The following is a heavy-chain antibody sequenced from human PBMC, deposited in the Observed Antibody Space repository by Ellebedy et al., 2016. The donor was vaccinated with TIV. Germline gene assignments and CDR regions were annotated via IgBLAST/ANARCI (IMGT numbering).Heavy chain of an antibody. CDR3: ARQGWNSFRFNYYYYGMDV. J-gene: IGHJ6*02. CDR2: INHSGST. CDR1: GGSISSSNW. V-gene: IGHV4-4*02. Sequence: MPSETLSLTCAVSGGSISSSNWWSWVRQPPGKGLEWIGEINHSGSTNYNPSLQGRVTISVDTSKNQFSLKLSSVTAADTAVFYCARQGWNSFRFNYYYYGMDVWGQGTTVTVSS. D-gene: IGHD1-7*01.